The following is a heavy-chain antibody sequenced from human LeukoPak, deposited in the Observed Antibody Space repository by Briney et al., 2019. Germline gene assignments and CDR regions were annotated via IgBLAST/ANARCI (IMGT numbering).Heavy chain of an antibody. CDR1: GFIFSNYG. D-gene: IGHD3-10*01. CDR3: AKNEGSGLVYYYMDV. J-gene: IGHJ6*03. CDR2: IGDNADRK. Sequence: GGTLRLSCAASGFIFSNYGMAWVRQAPGKGLEWVSTIGDNADRKFYAASVKGRFTISRDNSKNTLYLQMNSLRTEDTAIYYCAKNEGSGLVYYYMDVWGKGTTVTISS. V-gene: IGHV3-23*01.